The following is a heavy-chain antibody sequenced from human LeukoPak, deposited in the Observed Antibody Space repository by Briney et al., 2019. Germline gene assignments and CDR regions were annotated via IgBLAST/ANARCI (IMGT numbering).Heavy chain of an antibody. V-gene: IGHV3-9*03. CDR2: ISWNSGNI. CDR3: AKDSIKYCSTTSCSSPLDY. D-gene: IGHD2-2*01. CDR1: GFIFEDYA. Sequence: PGRSLRLSCAASGFIFEDYAMHWVRQAPGKGLEWVSSISWNSGNIDYADSVKGRFTISRDNAKNSLHLQMNSLKPEDMALYYCAKDSIKYCSTTSCSSPLDYWGQGSLVSVSS. J-gene: IGHJ4*02.